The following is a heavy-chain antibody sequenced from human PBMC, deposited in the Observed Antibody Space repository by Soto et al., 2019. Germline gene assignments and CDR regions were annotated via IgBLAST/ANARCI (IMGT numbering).Heavy chain of an antibody. V-gene: IGHV4-4*02. J-gene: IGHJ4*02. Sequence: QVQLQESGPGLVKPSGTLSLTCVVSGGSISSNNWWSWVRQPPGKGLEWIGEIYPSGSTNYNPSLKSRVTISVDKSKNQFSLKLSSVTAADTAVYYCATLLSASTPVDYWGQGTLVTVSS. D-gene: IGHD2-15*01. CDR2: IYPSGST. CDR3: ATLLSASTPVDY. CDR1: GGSISSNNW.